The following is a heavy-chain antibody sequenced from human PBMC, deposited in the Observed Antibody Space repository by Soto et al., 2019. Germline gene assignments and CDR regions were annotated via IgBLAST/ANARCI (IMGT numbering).Heavy chain of an antibody. D-gene: IGHD2-2*01. CDR1: GGSISSGGYY. Sequence: QVQLQESGPGLVKPSQTLSLTCTVSGGSISSGGYYWSWIRQHPGKGLEWIGYIYYSGSTYYNPSLERRVTISLDTSKHQFSLKLSSVTAADTAVYYCARDGIVVVPAVKNREYYYGMDVWGQGTTVTVCS. V-gene: IGHV4-31*03. CDR3: ARDGIVVVPAVKNREYYYGMDV. CDR2: IYYSGST. J-gene: IGHJ6*02.